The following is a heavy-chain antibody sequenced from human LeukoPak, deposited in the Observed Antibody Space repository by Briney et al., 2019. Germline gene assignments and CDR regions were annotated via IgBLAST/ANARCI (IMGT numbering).Heavy chain of an antibody. CDR3: AKDLDSSSWYYFDY. CDR1: GFTFSSYE. Sequence: PGGSLRLSCAASGFTFSSYEMNWVRQAPGKGLEWVSYISSSGSTIYYADSVKGRFTISRDNAKNSLYLQMNSLRAEDTAVYYCAKDLDSSSWYYFDYWGQGTLVTVSS. CDR2: ISSSGSTI. D-gene: IGHD6-13*01. V-gene: IGHV3-48*03. J-gene: IGHJ4*02.